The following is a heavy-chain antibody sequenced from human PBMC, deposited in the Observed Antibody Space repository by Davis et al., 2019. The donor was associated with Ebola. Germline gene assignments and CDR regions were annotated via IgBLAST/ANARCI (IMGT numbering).Heavy chain of an antibody. CDR1: WFTFTTSA. CDR2: IVVGSVTT. Sequence: AASVKVSCKAFWFTFTTSAMQWVRQPRGQRLEWMGSIVVGSVTTNYAQKFQGRVTITRDMSTSTSYLDLSNLRSEDTAMYYCAASAGTVGKFDYWGRGTLVTVSS. J-gene: IGHJ4*01. V-gene: IGHV1-58*02. D-gene: IGHD1-14*01. CDR3: AASAGTVGKFDY.